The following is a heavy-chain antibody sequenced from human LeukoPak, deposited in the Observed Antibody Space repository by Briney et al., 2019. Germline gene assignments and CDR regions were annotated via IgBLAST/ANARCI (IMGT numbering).Heavy chain of an antibody. CDR2: IIPILGVA. CDR3: ASERVCTSCYTDYYYYYGMDV. Sequence: SVKVSRKASGGTFSSYAISWVRQAPGRGLEWMGRIIPILGVANYAQKFQGRVTITADKSTSTAYMELSSLRSEDTAVYYCASERVCTSCYTDYYYYYGMDVWGQGTTVTVSS. J-gene: IGHJ6*02. V-gene: IGHV1-69*04. CDR1: GGTFSSYA. D-gene: IGHD2-2*02.